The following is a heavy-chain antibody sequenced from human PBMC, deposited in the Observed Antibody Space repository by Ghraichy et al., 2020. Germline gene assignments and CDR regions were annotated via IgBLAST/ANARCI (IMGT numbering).Heavy chain of an antibody. D-gene: IGHD2/OR15-2a*01. CDR2: INQDGSEK. V-gene: IGHV3-7*01. Sequence: GVSLRLSCAASGFSFSRYWMSWVRQAPGKGLEWVANINQDGSEKNYVDSVKGRFTISRDNAKNSLYLEIDGLRAEDTAIYYCTGGFFHYYMDVWGKGTTVTVPS. CDR3: TGGFFHYYMDV. CDR1: GFSFSRYW. J-gene: IGHJ6*03.